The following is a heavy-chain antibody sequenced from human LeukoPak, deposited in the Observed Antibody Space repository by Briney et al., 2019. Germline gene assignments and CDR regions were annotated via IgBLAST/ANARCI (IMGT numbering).Heavy chain of an antibody. Sequence: SGGSLRLSCAASGFTFSNYWMHWVRQAPGKGLVWVSRINSDGSSRNYADSVKGQFTISRDNAKNTLYLQMNSLRAEDTAVYYCASASSHRIAAGGDYWGQGTLVTVSS. V-gene: IGHV3-74*01. CDR1: GFTFSNYW. CDR3: ASASSHRIAAGGDY. J-gene: IGHJ4*02. CDR2: INSDGSSR. D-gene: IGHD6-13*01.